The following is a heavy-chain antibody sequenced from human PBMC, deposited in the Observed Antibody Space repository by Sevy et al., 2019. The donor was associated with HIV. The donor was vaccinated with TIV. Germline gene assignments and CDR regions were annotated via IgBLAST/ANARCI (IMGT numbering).Heavy chain of an antibody. V-gene: IGHV4-59*08. J-gene: IGHJ4*02. CDR2: IYNNIGST. D-gene: IGHD2-2*01. CDR3: ARGAVVIGTAATPVLDF. CDR1: DDSINSYY. Sequence: SETLSLTCSVSDDSINSYYWSWIRQPPGKGLEWIGYIYNNIGSTSYNPSLTSRVTISVDTSKNQFSLKLASVTAADTAVYYCARGAVVIGTAATPVLDFSGLGSLVTVSS.